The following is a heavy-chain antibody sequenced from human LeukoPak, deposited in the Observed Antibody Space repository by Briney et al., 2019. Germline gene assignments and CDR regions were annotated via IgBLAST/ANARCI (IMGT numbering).Heavy chain of an antibody. CDR2: INHSGST. CDR3: ARVVGKYSSSWYY. J-gene: IGHJ4*02. CDR1: GGSFSRYS. D-gene: IGHD6-13*01. Sequence: SETLPLTCAVYGGSFSRYSWSWIRQPPGKGLEWIGEINHSGSTNYNPSLKGRVTISVDTSKNQFSLKLRSVTAADTAVYYCARVVGKYSSSWYYWGQGTLVTVSS. V-gene: IGHV4-34*01.